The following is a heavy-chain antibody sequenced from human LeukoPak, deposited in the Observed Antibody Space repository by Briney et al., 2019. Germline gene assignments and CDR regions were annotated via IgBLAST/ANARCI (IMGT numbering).Heavy chain of an antibody. CDR1: GGSISSYY. CDR3: VRRVRYFGQNDY. D-gene: IGHD3-9*01. V-gene: IGHV4-59*08. J-gene: IGHJ4*02. CDR2: IDYSRDT. Sequence: SETLSLTCTVSGGSISSYYWSWIRQPPGKGLEWIGDIDYSRDTNYNPSLKSRVTMSVDTSKNQISLKLSSVTAADSAVYYCVRRVRYFGQNDYWGQGTLVTVSS.